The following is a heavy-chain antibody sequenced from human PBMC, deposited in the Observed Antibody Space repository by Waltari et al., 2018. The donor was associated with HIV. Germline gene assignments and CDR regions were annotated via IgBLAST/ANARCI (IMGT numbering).Heavy chain of an antibody. V-gene: IGHV4-59*01. CDR1: GGSISSYY. CDR3: ARDPSAVAPGLYYYGLSL. CDR2: IDDSGST. Sequence: QVQLQESGPGLVMPSETLSLTCFVSGGSISSYYWDWIRQPPGEGLEWIGHIDDSGSTNYNPARRSRVSISIDTSKNQFSLKLSSVTAADTAVYYCARDPSAVAPGLYYYGLSLWGPGTTVTVSS. J-gene: IGHJ6*02. D-gene: IGHD5-12*01.